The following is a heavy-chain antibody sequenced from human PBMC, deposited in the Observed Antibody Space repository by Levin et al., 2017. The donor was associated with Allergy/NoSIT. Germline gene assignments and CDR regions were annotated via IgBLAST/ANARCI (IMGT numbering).Heavy chain of an antibody. CDR1: GYTFINYD. J-gene: IGHJ2*01. CDR2: LNPNSGNT. CDR3: ARVHGGSIWDFDL. Sequence: GESLKISCKASGYTFINYDLNWVRQATGQGLEWMGWLNPNSGNTGYAPKFQGRVTLTRDTSTNTAYMELSSLKSEDTAFYYCARVHGGSIWDFDLWGRGTLVNVSA. V-gene: IGHV1-8*01. D-gene: IGHD4-23*01.